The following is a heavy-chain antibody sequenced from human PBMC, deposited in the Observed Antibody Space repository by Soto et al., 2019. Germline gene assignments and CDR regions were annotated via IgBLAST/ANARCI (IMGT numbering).Heavy chain of an antibody. Sequence: QVQLQESGPGLVKPSQTLSLTCTVSGGSISSGGYYWSWIRQHPGKGLEWIGYIYYSGSTYYNPSLKSRVTISVDTSKNQFSLKLSSVTAADTAVYYCARVDHRHSDDFWSGYVLDVWGQGTTVTVSS. CDR3: ARVDHRHSDDFWSGYVLDV. CDR2: IYYSGST. CDR1: GGSISSGGYY. J-gene: IGHJ6*02. V-gene: IGHV4-31*03. D-gene: IGHD3-3*01.